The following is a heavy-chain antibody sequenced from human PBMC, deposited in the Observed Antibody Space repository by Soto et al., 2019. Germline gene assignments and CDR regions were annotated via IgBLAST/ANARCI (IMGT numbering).Heavy chain of an antibody. J-gene: IGHJ4*02. Sequence: QVQLVESGGGVVQPGRSLRLSCAASGFTFSSYGMHWVRQAPGKGLEWVAVISYDGSNKYYADSVKGRFTISRDNSKNTLYLQMNSLRAEDTAVYYWAKDNNGYGDYNDYFDYWGQGTLVTVSS. CDR2: ISYDGSNK. CDR1: GFTFSSYG. V-gene: IGHV3-30*18. CDR3: AKDNNGYGDYNDYFDY. D-gene: IGHD4-17*01.